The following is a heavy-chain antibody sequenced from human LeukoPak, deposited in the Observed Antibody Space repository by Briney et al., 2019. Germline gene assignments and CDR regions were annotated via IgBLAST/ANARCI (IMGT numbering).Heavy chain of an antibody. J-gene: IGHJ4*02. V-gene: IGHV1-46*01. D-gene: IGHD3-16*02. CDR1: GYTFTSYY. CDR2: INPSGGST. CDR3: ARDRQSTFGGVIVLYYFDY. Sequence: ASVKVSCKASGYTFTSYYMHWVRQAPGQGLEWMGIINPSGGSTSYAQKFQGRVTMTRDTSTSTVYMELSSLRSEDTAVYCCARDRQSTFGGVIVLYYFDYWGQGTLVTVSS.